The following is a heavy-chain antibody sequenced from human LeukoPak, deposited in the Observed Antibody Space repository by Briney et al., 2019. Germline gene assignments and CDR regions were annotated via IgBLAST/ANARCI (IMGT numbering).Heavy chain of an antibody. CDR3: GRRKRAPAASPFDY. V-gene: IGHV1-2*02. CDR1: GYTFTSYY. Sequence: VASVKVSCKASGYTFTSYYMHWVRQAPGQGLEWMGWINPNSGGTNYAQKFQGRVTMTRDTSTSTAYMELSSLRAEDTAVYYCGRRKRAPAASPFDYGGRGTLVTVSS. CDR2: INPNSGGT. D-gene: IGHD2-2*01. J-gene: IGHJ4*02.